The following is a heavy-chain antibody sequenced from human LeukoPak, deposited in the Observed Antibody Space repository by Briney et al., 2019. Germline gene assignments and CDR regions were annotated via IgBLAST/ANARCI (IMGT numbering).Heavy chain of an antibody. CDR2: ISSFSNFR. CDR1: GFTFSDYY. V-gene: IGHV3-11*03. CDR3: ARPTIAAAGNFEY. D-gene: IGHD6-13*01. Sequence: GGSLRLSCAASGFTFSDYYMSWIRQGSGKGLQWVSHISSFSNFRSYADSVKGRFTISRDNAKNSLYLQVNSLRAEDTAVYYCARPTIAAAGNFEYWGQGTLVTVSS. J-gene: IGHJ4*02.